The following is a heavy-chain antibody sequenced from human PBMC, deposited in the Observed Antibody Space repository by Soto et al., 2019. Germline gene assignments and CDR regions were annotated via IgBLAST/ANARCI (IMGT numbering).Heavy chain of an antibody. CDR3: ARHKDEIAAVGTGFDP. J-gene: IGHJ5*02. CDR2: IYYSGST. D-gene: IGHD6-13*01. CDR1: GGSISSSSYY. Sequence: QLQLQESGPGLVKPSETLSLTCTVSGGSISSSSYYWGWIRQPPGKGLEWIGSIYYSGSTYYNPSLKSRVTISVDTSKNQFSLKLSSVTAADTAVYYCARHKDEIAAVGTGFDPWGQGTLVTVSS. V-gene: IGHV4-39*01.